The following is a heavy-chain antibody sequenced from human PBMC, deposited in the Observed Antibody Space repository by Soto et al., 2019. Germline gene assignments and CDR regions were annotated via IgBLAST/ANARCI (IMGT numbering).Heavy chain of an antibody. CDR3: ARDTITIFGVDYYGMDV. J-gene: IGHJ6*02. V-gene: IGHV4-59*01. CDR1: GVSISSYY. CDR2: IYYSGST. D-gene: IGHD3-3*01. Sequence: PTDTVYLTCTVSGVSISSYYWSWIRQPPGKGLEWIGYIYYSGSTNYNPSLKSRVTISVDTSKNQFSLKLSSVTAADTAVYYCARDTITIFGVDYYGMDVWGQGTMVTVSS.